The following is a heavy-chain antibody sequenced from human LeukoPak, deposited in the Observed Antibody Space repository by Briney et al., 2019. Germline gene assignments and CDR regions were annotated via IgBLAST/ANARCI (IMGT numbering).Heavy chain of an antibody. V-gene: IGHV4-59*10. CDR1: GGAISSYY. D-gene: IGHD2-2*01. Sequence: SETLSLTCTVSGGAISSYYWSWIRQPAGKGLEWIGRIYTSGSTNYNPSLKSRVTMSVDTSKNQFSLKLSSVTAADTAVYYCARYCSSTSCYGRYFDYWGQGTLVTVSS. CDR3: ARYCSSTSCYGRYFDY. CDR2: IYTSGST. J-gene: IGHJ4*02.